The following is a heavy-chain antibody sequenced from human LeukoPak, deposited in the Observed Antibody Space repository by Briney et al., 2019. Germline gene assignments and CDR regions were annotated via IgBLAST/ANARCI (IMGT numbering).Heavy chain of an antibody. J-gene: IGHJ5*02. D-gene: IGHD1-14*01. V-gene: IGHV3-30*03. CDR2: ISYDGSNK. Sequence: GGSLRLSCAASGFTFSSYGMHWVRQAPGKGLEWVAVISYDGSNKYYADSVKGRFTISRDNSKNTLYLQMNSLRAEDTAVYYCATGGDWFDPWGQGTQVTVSS. CDR1: GFTFSSYG. CDR3: ATGGDWFDP.